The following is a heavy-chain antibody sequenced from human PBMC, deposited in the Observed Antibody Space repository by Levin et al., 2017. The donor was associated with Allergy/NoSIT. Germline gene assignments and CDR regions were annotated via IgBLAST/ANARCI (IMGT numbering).Heavy chain of an antibody. Sequence: PGGSLRLSCAASGLSFSDYGMHWVRQAPDSGLEWVALITSDGSNKFYADSVKGRFIISRDNSRNILYLQLNSLRPEDTAVYYCASRGYFDHWGQGTLVTVSS. J-gene: IGHJ4*02. CDR1: GLSFSDYG. CDR2: ITSDGSNK. V-gene: IGHV3-30*03. D-gene: IGHD3-10*01. CDR3: ASRGYFDH.